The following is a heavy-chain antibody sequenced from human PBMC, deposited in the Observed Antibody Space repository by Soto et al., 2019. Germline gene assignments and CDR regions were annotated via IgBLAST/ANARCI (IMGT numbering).Heavy chain of an antibody. Sequence: QVQLQESGPGLVKPSETLSLTCTVSCGSISSYYWSWIRQPPGKGLEWIGYIYYSGSTNYNPSLKSRVTISVDTSKNQFSLKLSSVTAADTAVYYCARVAAIMEGLGFDYWGQGTLVTVSS. CDR3: ARVAAIMEGLGFDY. D-gene: IGHD2-8*01. CDR2: IYYSGST. J-gene: IGHJ4*02. V-gene: IGHV4-59*01. CDR1: CGSISSYY.